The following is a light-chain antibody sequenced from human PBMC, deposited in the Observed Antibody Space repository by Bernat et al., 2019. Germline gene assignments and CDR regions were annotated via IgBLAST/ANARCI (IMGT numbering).Light chain of an antibody. CDR1: SSDVGGYNY. Sequence: QSALTQPASVSGSLGQSITISCTGSSSDVGGYNYVSWYQQHPGKAPKLIIYDVSNRPSGVSNRFSGSKSGNTASLTISGLQAEDEADYYCSSYTSSSTLVFGTGTKVTVL. J-gene: IGLJ1*01. CDR2: DVS. V-gene: IGLV2-14*01. CDR3: SSYTSSSTLV.